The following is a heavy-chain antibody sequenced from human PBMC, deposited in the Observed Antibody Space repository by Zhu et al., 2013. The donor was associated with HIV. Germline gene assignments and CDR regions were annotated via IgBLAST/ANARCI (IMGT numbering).Heavy chain of an antibody. J-gene: IGHJ6*02. CDR3: ARMGGHYPDV. CDR1: GYTFTGHY. CDR2: INPISGDT. D-gene: IGHD1-26*01. V-gene: IGHV1-2*02. Sequence: QVQLVQSGAEVEKPGAAVKVSCKASGYTFTGHYMHWVRQAPGQGLEWMGWINPISGDTNYAHKFQGRVTMTRDTSISTVYMELSSLRSDDTAIYYCARMGGHYPDVWGQGTTVTVSS.